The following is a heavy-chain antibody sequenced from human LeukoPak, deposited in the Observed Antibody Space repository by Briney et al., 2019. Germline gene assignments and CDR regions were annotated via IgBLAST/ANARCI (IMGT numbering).Heavy chain of an antibody. CDR2: IWYDGSNK. CDR3: ARDANYYDSSGYSPNFDY. J-gene: IGHJ4*02. Sequence: GGSLRLSCAASGFTFSSYGMPWVRQAPGKGLEWVAVIWYDGSNKYYADSVKGRFTISRDNSKNTLYLQMNSLRAEDTAVYYCARDANYYDSSGYSPNFDYWGQGTLVTVSS. CDR1: GFTFSSYG. V-gene: IGHV3-33*01. D-gene: IGHD3-22*01.